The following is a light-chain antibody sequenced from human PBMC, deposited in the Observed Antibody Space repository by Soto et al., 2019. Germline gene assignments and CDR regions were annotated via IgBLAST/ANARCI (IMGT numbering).Light chain of an antibody. CDR3: QQYDNWAPMYT. Sequence: EKVLTQSPATLSVSPGERVTLSCRASQSIGSNLAWYQHRPGQAPRLLIYGASTRATDIPGRFSGSGSGTEFTLTISSLKSEDFALYDYQQYDNWAPMYTFGQGTKVEIK. CDR1: QSIGSN. J-gene: IGKJ2*01. CDR2: GAS. V-gene: IGKV3-15*01.